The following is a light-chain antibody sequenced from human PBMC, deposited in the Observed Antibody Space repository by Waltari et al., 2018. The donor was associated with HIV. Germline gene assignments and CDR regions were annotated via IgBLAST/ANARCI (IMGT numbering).Light chain of an antibody. J-gene: IGLJ2*01. CDR1: SNDIGPYNY. CDR2: EVN. Sequence: QSALTQPPAASGSPGQSVTISCTGTSNDIGPYNYVSWYQQHPDKAPRLLIYEVNKRPSGVPGRFSGSKSGSTASLTISGLQAEDEGDYYCISYTSSGTLVFGGGTKLTVL. V-gene: IGLV2-18*02. CDR3: ISYTSSGTLV.